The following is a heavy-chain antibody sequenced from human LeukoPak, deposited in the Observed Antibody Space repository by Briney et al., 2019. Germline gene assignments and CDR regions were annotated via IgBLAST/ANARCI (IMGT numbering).Heavy chain of an antibody. CDR3: ARVKRYSSGWKRVYYYYMDV. D-gene: IGHD6-19*01. J-gene: IGHJ6*03. V-gene: IGHV1-2*02. Sequence: ASVKVSCKASGYTLTGYYMHWVRQAPGQGPEWMGWINGNSGGTKYAQKFQGRVTMTRDTSISTAYMELSRLGSDDTAVYYCARVKRYSSGWKRVYYYYMDVWGKGTTVTVSS. CDR2: INGNSGGT. CDR1: GYTLTGYY.